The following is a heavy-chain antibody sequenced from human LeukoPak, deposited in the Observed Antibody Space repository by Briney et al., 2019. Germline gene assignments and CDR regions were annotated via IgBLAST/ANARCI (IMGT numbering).Heavy chain of an antibody. V-gene: IGHV3-11*04. Sequence: GGSLRLSCAASGFTFSDYYMSWIRQAPGKGLEWVSYISRSGSTIYYADSLKGRFTISRDNAKNSLYLQMNSLRVEDTAVYYCARDAGGRTQREGWFDPWGQGTLVTVSS. CDR2: ISRSGSTI. J-gene: IGHJ5*02. CDR1: GFTFSDYY. D-gene: IGHD1-26*01. CDR3: ARDAGGRTQREGWFDP.